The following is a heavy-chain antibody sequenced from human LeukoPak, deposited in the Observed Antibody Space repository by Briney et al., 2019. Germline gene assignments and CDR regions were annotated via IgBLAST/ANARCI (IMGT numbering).Heavy chain of an antibody. V-gene: IGHV4-39*07. CDR2: IYYSGST. CDR1: GGSISCSSYY. D-gene: IGHD5-24*01. Sequence: SETLSLTCTVSGGSISCSSYYWGWIRQPPGKGLEWIGSIYYSGSTYYNPSLKSRVTISVDTSKNQFSLKLSSVTAADTAVYYCARDRGGWFDPWGQGTLVTVSS. J-gene: IGHJ5*02. CDR3: ARDRGGWFDP.